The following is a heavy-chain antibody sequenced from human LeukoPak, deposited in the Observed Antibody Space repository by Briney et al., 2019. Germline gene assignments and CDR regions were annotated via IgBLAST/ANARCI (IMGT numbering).Heavy chain of an antibody. CDR1: GFTFSSYN. CDR2: ITNNGVYT. J-gene: IGHJ4*02. D-gene: IGHD2-15*01. V-gene: IGHV3-21*01. Sequence: GGSLRLSCAASGFTFSSYNMNWVRQAPGKGLEWVSSITNNGVYTYYTDSVKGRFTISRDNANNSLYLQMNSLSAEDTAIYYCARQPQVAHFDYWGQGTLVSVSS. CDR3: ARQPQVAHFDY.